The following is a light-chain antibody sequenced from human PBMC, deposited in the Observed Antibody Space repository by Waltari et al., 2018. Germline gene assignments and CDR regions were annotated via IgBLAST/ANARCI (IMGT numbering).Light chain of an antibody. Sequence: DIQMTQSPSTLSASLGDRVTISCRASQSVGSWLAWYQVKPGKVPKLLISQTSILEDGVSSRFSGSGSGTDFTLTIDSLEPDDFATYYCQQYKTYFFGQGTMLEI. V-gene: IGKV1-5*03. CDR3: QQYKTYF. J-gene: IGKJ2*01. CDR1: QSVGSW. CDR2: QTS.